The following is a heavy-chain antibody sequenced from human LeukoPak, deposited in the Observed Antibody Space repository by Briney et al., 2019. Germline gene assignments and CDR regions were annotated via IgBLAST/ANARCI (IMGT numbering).Heavy chain of an antibody. CDR1: GYTFTSYG. CDR3: ARGGAIVFRDDSSGYASRPIYYYYYYYMDV. Sequence: ASVKVSRKASGYTFTSYGISWVRQAPGQGLEWMGWISAYNGNTNYAQKLQGRVTMTTDTSTSTAYMELRSLRSDDTAVYYCARGGAIVFRDDSSGYASRPIYYYYYYYMDVWGKGTTVTVSS. J-gene: IGHJ6*03. V-gene: IGHV1-18*01. D-gene: IGHD5-12*01. CDR2: ISAYNGNT.